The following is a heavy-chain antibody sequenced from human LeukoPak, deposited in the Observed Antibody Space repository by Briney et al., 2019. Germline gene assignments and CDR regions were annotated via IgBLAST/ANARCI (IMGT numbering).Heavy chain of an antibody. J-gene: IGHJ4*02. V-gene: IGHV1-69-2*01. CDR3: AIRYSGSLAYDFDY. CDR2: VDPEDGET. CDR1: GYTFTDYY. D-gene: IGHD1-26*01. Sequence: ASVKVSCKVSGYTFTDYYMHWVQQAPGKGLEWMGLVDPEDGETIYAEKFQGRVTITADKSTSTAYMELSSLRSEDTAVYYCAIRYSGSLAYDFDYWGQGTLVTVSS.